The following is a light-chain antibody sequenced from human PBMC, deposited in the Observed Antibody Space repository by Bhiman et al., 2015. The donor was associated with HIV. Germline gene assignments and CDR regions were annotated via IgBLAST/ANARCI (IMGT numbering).Light chain of an antibody. Sequence: SYELTQPPSVSVAPGKTARITCEGNNIGAKSVHWYQQRPGQAPQLVIVYPNDRPSGIPDRFSGSYSGNAATLTISGAEAGDEADYYCQLWDTTSDPFVVFGGGTKLTVL. CDR3: QLWDTTSDPFVV. CDR2: YPN. V-gene: IGLV3-21*04. CDR1: NIGAKS. J-gene: IGLJ2*01.